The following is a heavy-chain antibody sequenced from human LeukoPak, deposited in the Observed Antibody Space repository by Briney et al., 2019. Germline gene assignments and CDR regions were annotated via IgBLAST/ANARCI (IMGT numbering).Heavy chain of an antibody. J-gene: IGHJ5*02. CDR3: ARDVYSYGNNWFDP. D-gene: IGHD5-18*01. V-gene: IGHV4-31*03. CDR2: IYYSGST. Sequence: SETLSLTCTVSGGSISSGGYYWSWIRQHPGKGLEWIGYIYYSGSTYYNPSLKSRVTISVDTSKNQFSLKLSSVTAADTAVYYCARDVYSYGNNWFDPWGQGTLVTVSS. CDR1: GGSISSGGYY.